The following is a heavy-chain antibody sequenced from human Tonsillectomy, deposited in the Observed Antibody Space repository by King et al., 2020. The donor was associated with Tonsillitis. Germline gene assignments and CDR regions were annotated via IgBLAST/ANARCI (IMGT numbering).Heavy chain of an antibody. CDR2: IYYSGST. J-gene: IGHJ2*01. CDR1: GGSISGDY. Sequence: VQLQESGPGLVKPSETLSLTCTVSGGSISGDYWSWIRQPPGKGLEWIGYIYYSGSTNYNPSLKSRVTMSVDTSKNHFSLRLSSVTAADPAVYSCSRPYTTSFYYFDLWGRGTLVTVSS. CDR3: SRPYTTSFYYFDL. V-gene: IGHV4-59*08. D-gene: IGHD6-6*01.